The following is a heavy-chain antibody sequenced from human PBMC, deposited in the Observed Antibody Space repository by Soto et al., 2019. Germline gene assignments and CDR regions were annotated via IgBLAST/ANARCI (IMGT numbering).Heavy chain of an antibody. J-gene: IGHJ4*02. D-gene: IGHD4-17*01. Sequence: WTWIRQHPGKGLEWIGYIYYSGSIYYNPSLKSRVTISIDTSKNQFSLKLSSVTAADTAVYYCARDHDYGDGGLDYWGQGTLVTVSS. V-gene: IGHV4-31*02. CDR2: IYYSGSI. CDR3: ARDHDYGDGGLDY.